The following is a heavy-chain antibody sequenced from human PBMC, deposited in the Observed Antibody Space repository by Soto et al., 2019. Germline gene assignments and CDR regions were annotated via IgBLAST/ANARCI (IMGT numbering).Heavy chain of an antibody. J-gene: IGHJ5*02. CDR2: INAGNGNT. CDR1: GYTFTRYA. D-gene: IGHD1-1*01. CDR3: AREGGTTGTTPEFWFDP. Sequence: QVQLVQSGAEVKKPGASVKVSCKASGYTFTRYAMHWVRQAPGQRLEWMGWINAGNGNTRYSRKFQGRITITRDTSARTAYMELSSLRSEDTAVYCCAREGGTTGTTPEFWFDPWGQGTQVTVSS. V-gene: IGHV1-3*01.